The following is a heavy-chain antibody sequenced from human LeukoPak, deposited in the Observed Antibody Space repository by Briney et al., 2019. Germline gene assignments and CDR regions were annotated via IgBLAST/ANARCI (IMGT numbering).Heavy chain of an antibody. CDR2: INPSGGST. CDR1: GYTFTSYY. CDR3: ARVPSLRGGVYYGMDV. J-gene: IGHJ6*02. D-gene: IGHD4-17*01. V-gene: IGHV1-46*01. Sequence: ASVKVSCKASGYTFTSYYMHWVRQAPGQGLEWMGIINPSGGSTSYAQKFQGRVTMTRDTSTSTVYMELSSLRSEDTAVYYCARVPSLRGGVYYGMDVWGQGTTVTVSS.